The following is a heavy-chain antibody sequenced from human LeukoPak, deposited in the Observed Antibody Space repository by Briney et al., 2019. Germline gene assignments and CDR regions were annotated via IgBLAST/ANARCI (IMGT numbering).Heavy chain of an antibody. CDR2: IDPSDSYT. V-gene: IGHV5-10-1*01. CDR1: GYSFTSYW. CDR3: ARIPYSSGWYYFDY. D-gene: IGHD6-19*01. Sequence: GESLKISCQGSGYSFTSYWISWVRQMPGKGLEWMGRIDPSDSYTNYSPSFQGHVTISADKSINTAYLQWSSLKASDTAMYYCARIPYSSGWYYFDYWGQGTLVTVSS. J-gene: IGHJ4*02.